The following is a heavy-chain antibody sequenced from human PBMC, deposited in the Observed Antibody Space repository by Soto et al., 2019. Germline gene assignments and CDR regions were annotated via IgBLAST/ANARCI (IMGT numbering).Heavy chain of an antibody. CDR3: ARGDRSGGSCYFRPFDY. CDR1: GGTFSSYA. CDR2: IIPIFGTA. Sequence: SVKVSCKASGGTFSSYAISWVRQAPGQGLEWMGGIIPIFGTANYAQKFQGRVTITADESTSTAYMELSSLRSEDTAVYYCARGDRSGGSCYFRPFDYWGQGTLVTVSS. D-gene: IGHD2-15*01. V-gene: IGHV1-69*13. J-gene: IGHJ4*02.